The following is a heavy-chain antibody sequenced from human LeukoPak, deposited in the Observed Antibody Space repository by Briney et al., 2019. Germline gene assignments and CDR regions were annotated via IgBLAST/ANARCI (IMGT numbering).Heavy chain of an antibody. Sequence: SVKVSCKASGGTFSSYAISWVRQAPGQGLEWMGGIIPIFGTANYAQKFQGRVTITADESTSTAYMELSSLRSEDTAVYYCATGSMVRGVYWGPYYYYGMDVWGQGTTVTVSS. CDR2: IIPIFGTA. J-gene: IGHJ6*02. CDR3: ATGSMVRGVYWGPYYYYGMDV. V-gene: IGHV1-69*01. CDR1: GGTFSSYA. D-gene: IGHD3-10*01.